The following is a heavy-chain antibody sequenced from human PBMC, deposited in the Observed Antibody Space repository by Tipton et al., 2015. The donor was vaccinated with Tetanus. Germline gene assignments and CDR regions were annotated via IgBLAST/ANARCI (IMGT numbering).Heavy chain of an antibody. J-gene: IGHJ4*02. D-gene: IGHD2/OR15-2a*01. V-gene: IGHV4-59*01. CDR3: ARVKVSVYGPQVDYSLYS. Sequence: TLSLTCSVSGSSMSSSYWSWVRQTPDKRLEWIGYITYSARTKYNPSLRSRVTLSLEASKNEFSLRLSSVTAADTAVYHCARVKVSVYGPQVDYSLYSWGQGTLVSVSS. CDR2: ITYSART. CDR1: GSSMSSSY.